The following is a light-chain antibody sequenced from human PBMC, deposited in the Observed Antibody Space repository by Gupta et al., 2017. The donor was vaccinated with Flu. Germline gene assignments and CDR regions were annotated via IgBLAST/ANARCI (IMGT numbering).Light chain of an antibody. CDR1: QSVSSSY. Sequence: IVLTQSPGTLSLSPGERATLSCRASQSVSSSYFAWYQQKPGQAPRLLIYGASSRATGIPDRFSGSGSGTEFTLTISRLEPEDFAVYYCQQDGSSPYTFGQGTKLEIK. CDR2: GAS. V-gene: IGKV3-20*01. J-gene: IGKJ2*01. CDR3: QQDGSSPYT.